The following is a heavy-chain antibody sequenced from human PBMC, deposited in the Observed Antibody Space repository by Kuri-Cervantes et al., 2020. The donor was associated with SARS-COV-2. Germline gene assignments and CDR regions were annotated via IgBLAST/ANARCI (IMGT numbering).Heavy chain of an antibody. Sequence: GESLKISCAASGFTFDDYAMHWVRQAPGKGLEWVGFIRSKAYGGTTEYAASVKGRFTISRDDSKSIAYLQMNSLKTEDTAVYYCTRDDFWSGYFNYWGQGTLVTVSS. D-gene: IGHD3-3*01. J-gene: IGHJ4*02. CDR2: IRSKAYGGTT. V-gene: IGHV3-49*04. CDR1: GFTFDDYA. CDR3: TRDDFWSGYFNY.